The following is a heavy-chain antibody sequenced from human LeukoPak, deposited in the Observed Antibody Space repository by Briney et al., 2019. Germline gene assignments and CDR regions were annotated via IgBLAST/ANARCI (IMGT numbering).Heavy chain of an antibody. J-gene: IGHJ4*02. CDR1: GGTFSSYA. CDR2: IIPIFGTA. V-gene: IGHV1-69*13. CDR3: ARGRAAYAYYYDSSGYYPLDY. D-gene: IGHD3-22*01. Sequence: SVKVSCKASGGTFSSYAISWVRQAPGQGLEWMGVIIPIFGTANYAQKFQGRVTITADESTSTAYMELSSLRSEDTAVYYCARGRAAYAYYYDSSGYYPLDYWGQGTLVTVSS.